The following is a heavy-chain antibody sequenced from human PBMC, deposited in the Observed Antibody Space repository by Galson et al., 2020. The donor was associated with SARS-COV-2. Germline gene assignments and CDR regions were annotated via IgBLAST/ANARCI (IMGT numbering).Heavy chain of an antibody. D-gene: IGHD2-15*01. J-gene: IGHJ1*01. CDR2: ISRSGSNI. CDR1: GFTFSDYF. V-gene: IGHV3-11*04. Sequence: NSGGSLRLSCAAFGFTFSDYFMSWVRQAPGKGLEWVSYISRSGSNINYANSVKARFTTSRDNAKNPLNLQMNSLRVEDTAVYYWARVGDCSGGICYGAEYFQHWGQGTLVTVSS. CDR3: ARVGDCSGGICYGAEYFQH.